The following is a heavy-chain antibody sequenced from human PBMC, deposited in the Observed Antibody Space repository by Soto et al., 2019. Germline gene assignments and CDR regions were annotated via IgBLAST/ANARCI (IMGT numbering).Heavy chain of an antibody. D-gene: IGHD1-7*01. CDR2: IWYDGSNK. V-gene: IGHV3-33*01. CDR3: ARSHNWNYVGLDY. J-gene: IGHJ4*02. CDR1: GFTFNSYG. Sequence: QVQLVESGGGVVQPGRSLRLSCEASGFTFNSYGMHWVRQAPGKGLEWVAVIWYDGSNKYYADSVKGRFTISRDNSKNTLYLQMNSLRADDTAVYYCARSHNWNYVGLDYWGQGTLVTVSS.